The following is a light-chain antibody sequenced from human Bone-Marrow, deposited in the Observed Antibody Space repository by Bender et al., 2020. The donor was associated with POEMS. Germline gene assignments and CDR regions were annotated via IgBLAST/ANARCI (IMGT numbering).Light chain of an antibody. CDR2: GYN. Sequence: QSVLTQPPSVSGAPGQRVTISCTGSSSNTGSGYDINWYQHLPGTAPKLLIYGYNNRPSGVPDRFSGSKSGTSASLAINGLQAEDEGDYYCQYYDNSLGGWVFGGGTKLTVL. CDR1: SSNTGSGYD. CDR3: QYYDNSLGGWV. V-gene: IGLV1-40*01. J-gene: IGLJ3*02.